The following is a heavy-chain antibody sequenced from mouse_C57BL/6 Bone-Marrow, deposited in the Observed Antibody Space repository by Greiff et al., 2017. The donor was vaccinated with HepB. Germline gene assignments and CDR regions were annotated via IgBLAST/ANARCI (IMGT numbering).Heavy chain of an antibody. CDR3: TRSENSNYYAMDD. V-gene: IGHV1-5*01. CDR2: IYPGNSDT. Sequence: EVQLQQSGTVLARPGASVKMSCKTSGYTFTSYWIHWVKQRPGQGLEWIGAIYPGNSDTSYNQKFKGKAKLTAVTSASTAYMELSSLTNEDSAVYYCTRSENSNYYAMDDWGQGTSVTVSS. J-gene: IGHJ4*01. CDR1: GYTFTSYW. D-gene: IGHD2-5*01.